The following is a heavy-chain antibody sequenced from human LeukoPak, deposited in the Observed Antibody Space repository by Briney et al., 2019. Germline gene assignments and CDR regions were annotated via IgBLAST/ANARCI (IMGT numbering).Heavy chain of an antibody. J-gene: IGHJ4*02. CDR2: INPNSGGT. Sequence: ASVKVSCKASGYTFTGYYMHWVRQAPGQRLEWMGWINPNSGGTNYAQKFQGWVTMTRDTSISTAYMELSRLRSDDTAVYYCARETGRGYGSGSYYDYWGQGTLVTVSS. CDR1: GYTFTGYY. D-gene: IGHD3-10*01. CDR3: ARETGRGYGSGSYYDY. V-gene: IGHV1-2*04.